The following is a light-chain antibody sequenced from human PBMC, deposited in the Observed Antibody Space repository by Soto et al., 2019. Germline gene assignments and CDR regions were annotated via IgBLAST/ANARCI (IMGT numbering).Light chain of an antibody. Sequence: QSALTQPPSASGSPGQSVTISCTGTSSDVGGYNYVSWYQQHPGKAPKLMIYEFSKRPSGVPDRFSGSKSGNTASLTVSGRQAEDEADYYCSSYAGSNRVVFGGGTKLTVL. CDR1: SSDVGGYNY. CDR3: SSYAGSNRVV. CDR2: EFS. V-gene: IGLV2-8*01. J-gene: IGLJ2*01.